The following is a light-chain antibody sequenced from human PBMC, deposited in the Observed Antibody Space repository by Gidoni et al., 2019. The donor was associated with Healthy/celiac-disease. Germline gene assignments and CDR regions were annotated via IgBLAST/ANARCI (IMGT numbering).Light chain of an antibody. CDR2: AAS. J-gene: IGKJ2*01. Sequence: DIQMTQSPSSLSASVGDRVTITCRASQSIISDLNWYHQKPGKAPKLLIYAASSLQSGVPSRFSGSGSGTDFTLTISSLQPEDFATYYCQQSYSTPYTFGQGTKLEIK. CDR3: QQSYSTPYT. V-gene: IGKV1-39*01. CDR1: QSIISD.